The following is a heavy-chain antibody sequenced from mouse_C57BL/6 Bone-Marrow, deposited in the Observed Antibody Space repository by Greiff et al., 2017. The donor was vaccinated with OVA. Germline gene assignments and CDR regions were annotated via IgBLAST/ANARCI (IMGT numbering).Heavy chain of an antibody. D-gene: IGHD2-4*01. Sequence: DVKLVESGGGLVKPGGSLKLSCAASGFTFSSYAMSWVRQTPEKRLEWVATISDGGSYTYYPDNVKGRFTISRDNAKNNLYLQMSHLKSEDTAMYYCARGDDYDVSAWFAYWGQGTLVTVSA. CDR1: GFTFSSYA. CDR3: ARGDDYDVSAWFAY. V-gene: IGHV5-4*03. CDR2: ISDGGSYT. J-gene: IGHJ3*01.